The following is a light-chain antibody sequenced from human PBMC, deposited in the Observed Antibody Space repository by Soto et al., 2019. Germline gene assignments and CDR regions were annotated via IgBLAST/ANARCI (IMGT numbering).Light chain of an antibody. CDR1: PSISSSN. CDR3: QYGNSPLFT. CDR2: GAS. J-gene: IGKJ3*01. V-gene: IGKV3-20*01. Sequence: IVLTQSPGTLSLSPGERATLSCRASPSISSSNLAWYQQTPGQAPRLLIYGASSRATGIPDRFSGSGSGTDFTLTIRRLEPEDVAVYDCQYGNSPLFTFGPGTTVDMK.